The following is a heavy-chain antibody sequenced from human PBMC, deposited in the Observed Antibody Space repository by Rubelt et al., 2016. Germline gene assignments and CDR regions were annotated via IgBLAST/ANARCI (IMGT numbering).Heavy chain of an antibody. CDR1: GFPFSRDW. V-gene: IGHV3-7*03. Sequence: GGSLRLSCAASGFPFSRDWMSWVRQAPGKGLEYVALIDQVGNQKLYVDPVRGRFTISRDNVKNSLYLQMTSLRAEDTAVYYCAKAVIAKRYYFDCWGQGTLVTVSS. CDR2: IDQVGNQK. CDR3: AKAVIAKRYYFDC. D-gene: IGHD2-21*01. J-gene: IGHJ4*02.